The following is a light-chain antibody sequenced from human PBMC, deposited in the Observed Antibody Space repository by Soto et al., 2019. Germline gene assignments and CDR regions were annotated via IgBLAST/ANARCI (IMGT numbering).Light chain of an antibody. CDR2: DAS. Sequence: IVLTQSPGTLSLSPGERGTLSFRASQSVSSYLAWYQQKPGQAPRLLIYDASNRATGIPARFSGSGSGTDFTLTISSLEPEDFAVYYCQQRSNWITFGQGTRLEIK. CDR3: QQRSNWIT. V-gene: IGKV3-11*01. J-gene: IGKJ5*01. CDR1: QSVSSY.